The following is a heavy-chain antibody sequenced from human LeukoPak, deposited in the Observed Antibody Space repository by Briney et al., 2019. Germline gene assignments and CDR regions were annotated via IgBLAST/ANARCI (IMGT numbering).Heavy chain of an antibody. CDR3: AMYSGYDFSVDY. CDR2: IYYSGST. CDR1: GGSISSSSYY. Sequence: SETLPLTCTVSGGSISSSSYYWGWIRQPPGKGPEWIGSIYYSGSTYYNPSLKSRVTISVDTSKNQFSLKLSSVTAADTAVYYCAMYSGYDFSVDYWGQGTLVTVSS. V-gene: IGHV4-39*07. D-gene: IGHD5-12*01. J-gene: IGHJ4*02.